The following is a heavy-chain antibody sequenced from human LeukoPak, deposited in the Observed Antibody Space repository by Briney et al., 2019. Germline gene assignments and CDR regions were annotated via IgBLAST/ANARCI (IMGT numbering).Heavy chain of an antibody. CDR2: IYSGGYT. J-gene: IGHJ4*02. CDR1: EFTVSSNY. Sequence: PGGSLRLSCAASEFTVSSNYMSWVRQAPGKGLEWVSVIYSGGYTYYADSVKGRFTISRDNSKNTLYLQMNSLRAEDTAVYYCATLNFDYDFWSGYRTFDYWGQGTLVTVSS. V-gene: IGHV3-66*01. D-gene: IGHD3-3*01. CDR3: ATLNFDYDFWSGYRTFDY.